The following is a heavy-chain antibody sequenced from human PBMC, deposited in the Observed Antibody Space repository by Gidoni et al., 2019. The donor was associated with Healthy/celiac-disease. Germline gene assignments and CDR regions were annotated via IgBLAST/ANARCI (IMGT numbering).Heavy chain of an antibody. CDR1: GGSISSYY. CDR3: ARGSPYCSGGSCYSGYYYGMDV. Sequence: QVQLQESGPGLVKPSETLSLTCTVSGGSISSYYWSWIRQRPGKGLEWIGYIYYSGSTHYNPPLKSRVTISVDTSKNQFSLKLSSVTAADTAVYYCARGSPYCSGGSCYSGYYYGMDVWGQGTTVTVSS. CDR2: IYYSGST. V-gene: IGHV4-59*01. D-gene: IGHD2-15*01. J-gene: IGHJ6*02.